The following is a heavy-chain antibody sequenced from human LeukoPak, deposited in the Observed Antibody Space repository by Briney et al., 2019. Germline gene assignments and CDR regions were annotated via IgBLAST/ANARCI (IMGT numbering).Heavy chain of an antibody. Sequence: GGSLRLSCAASGFTFSSYSMNWVRQAPGKGLEGVSSISSSSSYIYYADSVKGRFTISRDNAKNSLYLQMNSLRTEDTAVYYCARGVFGVFDYWGQGTLVTVSS. V-gene: IGHV3-21*01. CDR3: ARGVFGVFDY. J-gene: IGHJ4*02. CDR1: GFTFSSYS. CDR2: ISSSSSYI. D-gene: IGHD3-3*01.